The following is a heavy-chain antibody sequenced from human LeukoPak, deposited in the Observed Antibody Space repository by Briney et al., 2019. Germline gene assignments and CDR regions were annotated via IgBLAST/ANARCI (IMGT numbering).Heavy chain of an antibody. V-gene: IGHV1-24*01. D-gene: IGHD3-22*01. CDR3: ATARRFYYDSSGYYYGGYFDY. J-gene: IGHJ4*02. CDR1: GYTLTELS. CDR2: FDPEDGET. Sequence: ASVKVSCKVSGYTLTELSMHWVRQAPGKGLEWMGGFDPEDGETIYAQEFQGRVTMAEDTSTDTAYMELSSLRSEDTAVYYCATARRFYYDSSGYYYGGYFDYWGQGTLVTVSS.